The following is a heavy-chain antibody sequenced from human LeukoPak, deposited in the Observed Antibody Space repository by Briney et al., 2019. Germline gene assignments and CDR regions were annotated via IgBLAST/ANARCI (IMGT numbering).Heavy chain of an antibody. J-gene: IGHJ4*02. CDR3: ATGPPTMITFGGVIVPNLDY. CDR2: FDPEDGET. CDR1: GYTLTELS. D-gene: IGHD3-16*02. V-gene: IGHV1-24*01. Sequence: ASVKVSCKVSGYTLTELSMHWVRQAPGKGLEWMGGFDPEDGETIYAQKFQGRVTMTEDTSTDTAYMELSCLRSEDTAVYYCATGPPTMITFGGVIVPNLDYWGQGTLVTVSS.